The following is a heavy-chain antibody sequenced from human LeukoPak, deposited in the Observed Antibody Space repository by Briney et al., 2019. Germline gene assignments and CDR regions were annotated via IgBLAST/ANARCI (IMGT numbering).Heavy chain of an antibody. Sequence: PGGSLRLSCVASGFSFSYHGMNWVRLAPGKGLEWVSSISSSSSYIYYADSVKGRFTVSRDNAKNSLYLQMNSLRAEDTAVYYCARDPYYFDYWGQGTLVTVSS. V-gene: IGHV3-21*01. CDR1: GFSFSYHG. J-gene: IGHJ4*02. CDR3: ARDPYYFDY. CDR2: ISSSSSYI.